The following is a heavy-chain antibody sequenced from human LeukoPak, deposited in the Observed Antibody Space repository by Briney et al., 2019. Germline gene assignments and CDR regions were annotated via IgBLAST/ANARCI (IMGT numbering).Heavy chain of an antibody. CDR1: GFIFSNYW. CDR3: VRSSDMTGDLHDAFDI. J-gene: IGHJ3*02. V-gene: IGHV3-7*01. CDR2: IEQVGGRK. D-gene: IGHD3-9*01. Sequence: GGSLRLSCSASGFIFSNYWMNWVRQAPGKGLEWVANIEQVGGRKYYVDSVKGRFTISRDNAKNSLYLQMNSLRVEDTAVYYCVRSSDMTGDLHDAFDIWGRGTMVTVSS.